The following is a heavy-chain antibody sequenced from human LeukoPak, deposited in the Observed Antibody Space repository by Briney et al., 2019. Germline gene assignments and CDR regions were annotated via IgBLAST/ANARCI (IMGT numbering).Heavy chain of an antibody. Sequence: PGGSLRLSCAASGFTFSSYGMHWVRQAPGKRLGWVAFIRDDGSNKYYADSVKGRFTVSIDNSKNTLYLQMYSLRDEHTAVYYGAKYRRYCRGGILDPFNYWGQGTLVTVSS. CDR3: AKYRRYCRGGILDPFNY. J-gene: IGHJ4*02. CDR2: IRDDGSNK. D-gene: IGHD2-15*01. V-gene: IGHV3-30*02. CDR1: GFTFSSYG.